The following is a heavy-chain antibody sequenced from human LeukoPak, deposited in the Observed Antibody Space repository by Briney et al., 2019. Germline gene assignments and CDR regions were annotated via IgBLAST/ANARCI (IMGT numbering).Heavy chain of an antibody. J-gene: IGHJ6*03. CDR2: INHSGGT. CDR1: GGSFSGYY. V-gene: IGHV4-34*01. Sequence: PSETLSLTCAVYGGSFSGYYWNWIRQPPGKGLEWIGEINHSGGTNYNPSLKSRVTISVDTSKNQFSLKLSSVTAADTAVYYSPRGHPGMVRGVIHYYYYYIVVWGQGTLVTVSS. D-gene: IGHD3-10*01. CDR3: PRGHPGMVRGVIHYYYYYIVV.